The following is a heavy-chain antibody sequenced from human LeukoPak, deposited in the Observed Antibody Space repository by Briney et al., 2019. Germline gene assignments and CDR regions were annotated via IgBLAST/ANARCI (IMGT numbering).Heavy chain of an antibody. CDR3: ARDNTAFVGPFDN. CDR1: GFTFRTYW. J-gene: IGHJ4*02. Sequence: GGSLRLSCAASGFTFRTYWMSWVRQAPGKGLEWVANIKEDGSEKYYVDSVRGRFIISRDNAKNSLYLQMNSLRGEDTAVYYCARDNTAFVGPFDNWGQATLVTVSS. CDR2: IKEDGSEK. V-gene: IGHV3-7*01. D-gene: IGHD5-18*01.